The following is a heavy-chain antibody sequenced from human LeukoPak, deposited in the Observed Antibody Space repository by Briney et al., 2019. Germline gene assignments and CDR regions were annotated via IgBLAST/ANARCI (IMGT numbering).Heavy chain of an antibody. CDR2: ISSNGGST. Sequence: PGGSLRLSCAASGFTFSSYAMHWVRQAPGKGLEYVSAISSNGGSTYYANSVKGRFTISRDNSKNTLYLQMGSLRAEDMAVYYCARARYQGGSYYLGNAFDIWGQGTMVTVSS. J-gene: IGHJ3*02. D-gene: IGHD1-26*01. CDR3: ARARYQGGSYYLGNAFDI. CDR1: GFTFSSYA. V-gene: IGHV3-64*01.